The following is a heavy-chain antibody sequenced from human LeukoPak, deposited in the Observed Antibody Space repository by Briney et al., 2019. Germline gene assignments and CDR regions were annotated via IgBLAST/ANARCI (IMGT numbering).Heavy chain of an antibody. J-gene: IGHJ3*02. V-gene: IGHV3-23*01. CDR3: AKSRLSGINDAFDI. D-gene: IGHD3-3*01. CDR2: ISGSAVIT. Sequence: GGSLRLSCAASGFTFSSYTMNWVRQAPGKGLEWVSAISGSAVITFYADSVKGRFTISRDNSKNTLYLQMNSLRAEDTALYYCAKSRLSGINDAFDIWGQGTMVTVSS. CDR1: GFTFSSYT.